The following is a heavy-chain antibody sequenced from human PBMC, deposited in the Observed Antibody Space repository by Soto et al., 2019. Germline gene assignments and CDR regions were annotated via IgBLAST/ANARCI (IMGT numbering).Heavy chain of an antibody. CDR3: ARDRAVTGNDNWFDP. V-gene: IGHV4-30-4*01. CDR2: IYYSGST. Sequence: PSETLSLTCTVSGGSISSGDYYWSWIRQPPGKGLEWIGYIYYSGSTYYNPSLKSRVTISVDTSKNQFSLKLSSVTAADTAVYYCARDRAVTGNDNWFDPWGQGTLGTV. CDR1: GGSISSGDYY. J-gene: IGHJ5*02. D-gene: IGHD1-20*01.